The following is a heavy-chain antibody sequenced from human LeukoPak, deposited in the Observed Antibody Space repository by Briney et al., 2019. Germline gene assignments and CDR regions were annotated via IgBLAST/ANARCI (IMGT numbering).Heavy chain of an antibody. CDR2: IKSKTDGGTT. Sequence: GGSLRLSCAASGFIFRSYGMHWVRQAPGKGLEWVGRIKSKTDGGTTDYAAPVKGRFTISRDDSKNTLYLQMNSLKTEDTAVYYCTTDRNIAASLDYWGQGTLVTVSS. CDR3: TTDRNIAASLDY. V-gene: IGHV3-15*01. J-gene: IGHJ4*02. CDR1: GFIFRSYG. D-gene: IGHD6-6*01.